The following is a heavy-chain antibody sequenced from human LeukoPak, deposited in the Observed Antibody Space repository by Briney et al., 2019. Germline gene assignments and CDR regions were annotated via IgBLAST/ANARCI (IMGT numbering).Heavy chain of an antibody. D-gene: IGHD3-3*01. CDR1: GFTFSSYW. CDR2: INSDGSST. J-gene: IGHJ4*02. Sequence: PGGSLRLSCAASGFTFSSYWMHWVRHAPGKGLVWVSRINSDGSSTSYADSVKGRFTFSRDNAKNTLYLQMNSLRAEDTAVYYCASQSLGRYYDFWSARLAPDGGDYWGQGTLVTVSS. CDR3: ASQSLGRYYDFWSARLAPDGGDY. V-gene: IGHV3-74*01.